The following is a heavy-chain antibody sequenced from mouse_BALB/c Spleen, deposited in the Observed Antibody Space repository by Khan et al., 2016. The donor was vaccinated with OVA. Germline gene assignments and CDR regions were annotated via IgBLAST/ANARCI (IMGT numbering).Heavy chain of an antibody. D-gene: IGHD2-14*01. CDR1: GFTFSDYY. CDR2: ISDGGSYT. CDR3: AREWGLYRYAWFAY. Sequence: EVELVESGGGLVKPGGSLKLSCAASGFTFSDYYMYWVRQTPEKRLEWVATISDGGSYTYYPDSVKGRFHISRDNAQHNLYLQMNSLKSEDTAMYYCAREWGLYRYAWFAYWGQGTLVTVSA. V-gene: IGHV5-4*02. J-gene: IGHJ3*01.